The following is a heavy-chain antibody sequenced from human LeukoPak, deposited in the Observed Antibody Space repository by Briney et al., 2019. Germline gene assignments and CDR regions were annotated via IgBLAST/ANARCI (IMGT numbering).Heavy chain of an antibody. D-gene: IGHD5-18*01. J-gene: IGHJ5*02. CDR3: ARGRGYSYVFWFDP. Sequence: SETLSLTCAVYGGSFSGYYWSWIRQPPGKGLEWIGEINHSGSTNYNPSLKSRVTISVDTSKNQFSLKLSSVTAADTAVYYCARGRGYSYVFWFDPWGQGTLATVSS. CDR1: GGSFSGYY. CDR2: INHSGST. V-gene: IGHV4-34*01.